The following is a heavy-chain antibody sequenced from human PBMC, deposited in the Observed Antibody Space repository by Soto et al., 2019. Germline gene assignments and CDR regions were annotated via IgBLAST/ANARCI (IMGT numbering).Heavy chain of an antibody. J-gene: IGHJ4*02. Sequence: QVQLQQWGAGLLKPSETLSLTCAVYGGSFSGYYWTWIRQPPGTGLEWIGEINHSGSTNYNPSLKSQVTISVGTSHNQFSPKLTSVPAAAPAVYYCARDKLTGLFDYWGQGTVVTVSS. CDR3: ARDKLTGLFDY. V-gene: IGHV4-34*01. D-gene: IGHD2-8*02. CDR2: INHSGST. CDR1: GGSFSGYY.